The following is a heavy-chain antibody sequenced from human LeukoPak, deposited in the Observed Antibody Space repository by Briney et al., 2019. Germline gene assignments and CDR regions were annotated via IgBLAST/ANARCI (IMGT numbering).Heavy chain of an antibody. CDR1: GRSFSGYY. Sequence: PSETLSLTCAVYGRSFSGYYWSWIRQPPGKGLEWIGEINHSGSTNYNPSLKSRVTISVDTSKNQFSLKLSSVTAADTAVYYCARGRYYYDFWSGRNWFDPWGQGTLVTVSS. V-gene: IGHV4-34*01. CDR3: ARGRYYYDFWSGRNWFDP. D-gene: IGHD3-3*01. CDR2: INHSGST. J-gene: IGHJ5*02.